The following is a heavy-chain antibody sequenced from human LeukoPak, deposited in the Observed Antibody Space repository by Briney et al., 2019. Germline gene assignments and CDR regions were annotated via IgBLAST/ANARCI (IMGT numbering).Heavy chain of an antibody. D-gene: IGHD2-15*01. V-gene: IGHV4-39*01. CDR1: GGSISSSSYY. CDR3: ARPGGRGGSDHLAFDI. Sequence: SETLSLTCTVSGGSISSSSYYWGWIRQPPGKGLEWIGSIYYSGSTYYNPSLKSRVTISVDTSKNQFSLKLSSVTAADTAVYYCARPGGRGGSDHLAFDIWGQGTMVTVSS. J-gene: IGHJ3*02. CDR2: IYYSGST.